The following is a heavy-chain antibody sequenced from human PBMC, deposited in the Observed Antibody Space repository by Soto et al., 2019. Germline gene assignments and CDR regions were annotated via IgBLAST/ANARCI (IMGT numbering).Heavy chain of an antibody. CDR1: GFTFSSYA. D-gene: IGHD2-21*02. Sequence: EVQLLESGGGLVQPGGSLRLSCAASGFTFSSYAMSWVRQAPGKGLEWVSAISGSGGSTYHADSVKGRFTISRDNSKNTLYLQMNSLRAEDTAVYYCAKVYCGGDCSLPDYWGQGTLVTVSS. J-gene: IGHJ4*02. V-gene: IGHV3-23*01. CDR3: AKVYCGGDCSLPDY. CDR2: ISGSGGST.